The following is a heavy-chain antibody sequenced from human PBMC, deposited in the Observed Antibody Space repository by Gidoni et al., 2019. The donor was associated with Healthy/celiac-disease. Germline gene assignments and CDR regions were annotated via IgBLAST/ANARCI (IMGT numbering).Heavy chain of an antibody. CDR1: GGCISSGGHY. V-gene: IGHV4-31*03. CDR3: ARDGRLAGHYDSSGYFN. Sequence: QVQLQEAGAGLVKPAQAMSLTCTVSGGCISSGGHYWSWIRQHPGKGLEWIGDLYYSGSTYYHPPLKSRVTISVDTSKNQFSLKLSSVTAADTAVYYCARDGRLAGHYDSSGYFNWGQGTLVTVSS. J-gene: IGHJ4*02. D-gene: IGHD3-22*01. CDR2: LYYSGST.